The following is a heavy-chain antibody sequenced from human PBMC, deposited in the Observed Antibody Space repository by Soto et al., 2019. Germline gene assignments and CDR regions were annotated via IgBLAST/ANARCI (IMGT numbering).Heavy chain of an antibody. D-gene: IGHD1-26*01. J-gene: IGHJ4*02. V-gene: IGHV3-53*01. Sequence: EVQLMESGGGLIQPGGSLRLSCAASGFTVSDNYMTWVRQAPGKGLEWVSVMYSGGTATSYADSVKGRFTVSRDSSKNTVSLQLDSLRAEDTAVYYCARGVPVGAIGRFYFDSWGQGTLVTVSS. CDR1: GFTVSDNY. CDR3: ARGVPVGAIGRFYFDS. CDR2: MYSGGTAT.